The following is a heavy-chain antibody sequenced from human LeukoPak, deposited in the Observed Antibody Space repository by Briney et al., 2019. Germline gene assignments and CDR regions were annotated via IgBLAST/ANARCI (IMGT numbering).Heavy chain of an antibody. CDR2: INWNGGST. J-gene: IGHJ4*02. CDR3: ARETDSTLFDY. D-gene: IGHD2-2*01. Sequence: PGGSLRLSCAASGFTFDDYGMTWVRQAPGKGLEWVSGINWNGGSTGYADSVKGRFTISRDNAKNSLDLQMNILRVEDTAVYYCARETDSTLFDYWGQGTLVTVSS. CDR1: GFTFDDYG. V-gene: IGHV3-20*04.